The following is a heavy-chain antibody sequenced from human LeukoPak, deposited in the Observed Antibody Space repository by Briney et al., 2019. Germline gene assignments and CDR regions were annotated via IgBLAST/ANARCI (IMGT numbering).Heavy chain of an antibody. D-gene: IGHD5-24*01. V-gene: IGHV4-59*01. CDR2: IYYSGST. J-gene: IGHJ4*02. CDR3: AIWGKRDGYKASSYYFDY. Sequence: PSETLSLTCTVSGGSISSYYWSWIRLPPGKGLEWIGYIYYSGSTNYNPSLKSRVTISVDTSKNQFSLKLSSVTAADTAVYYCAIWGKRDGYKASSYYFDYWGQGTLVTVSS. CDR1: GGSISSYY.